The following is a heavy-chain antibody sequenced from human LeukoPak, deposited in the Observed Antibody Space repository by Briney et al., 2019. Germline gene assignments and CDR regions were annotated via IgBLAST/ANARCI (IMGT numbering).Heavy chain of an antibody. Sequence: PGGSLRLSCAASGFTFSNSAMSWVRQAPGKGLDWVSLISGSGGSTYYADSVKGRYTISRDNSKNTLYLQMNSLRGEDTAVYYCAKDTGKQWGKGTLVTVSS. CDR2: ISGSGGST. D-gene: IGHD2-8*02. CDR1: GFTFSNSA. V-gene: IGHV3-23*01. J-gene: IGHJ4*02. CDR3: AKDTGKQ.